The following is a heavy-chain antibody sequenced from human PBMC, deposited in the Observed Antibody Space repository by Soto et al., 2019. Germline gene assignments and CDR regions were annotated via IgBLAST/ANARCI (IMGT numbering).Heavy chain of an antibody. V-gene: IGHV3-21*01. J-gene: IGHJ6*02. D-gene: IGHD2-21*02. CDR1: GFTFSGYS. CDR2: ISTRSDI. CDR3: AREETAWPLAYGLDV. Sequence: PVGSLRLSGAASGFTFSGYSMNWVRQAPGKGLEWVASISTRSDIYYADSVKGRFTISRDNAKNSVSLQMNSRRAEDTAGYYCAREETAWPLAYGLDVWGQGTTVTVSS.